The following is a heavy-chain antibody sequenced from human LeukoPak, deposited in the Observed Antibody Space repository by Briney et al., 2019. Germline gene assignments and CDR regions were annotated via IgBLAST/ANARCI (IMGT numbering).Heavy chain of an antibody. J-gene: IGHJ4*02. Sequence: GRSLRLSCAASGFTSDDYAMHWVRQAPGRGLEWVSGISWNSGSIGYADSVKGRFTISRDNSKNTLYLQINGLRAEDTAVYYCAKWGDYDVLTGYYVSDYWGQGTLVTVSS. CDR3: AKWGDYDVLTGYYVSDY. V-gene: IGHV3-9*02. CDR1: GFTSDDYA. CDR2: ISWNSGSI. D-gene: IGHD3-9*01.